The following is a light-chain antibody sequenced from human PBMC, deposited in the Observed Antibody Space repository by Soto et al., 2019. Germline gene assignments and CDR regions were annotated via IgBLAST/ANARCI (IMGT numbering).Light chain of an antibody. CDR2: DAS. J-gene: IGKJ3*01. Sequence: EIVMTQSPATLSVSPGERATLSCRASQSVSTYLAWYQQQPGQAPRLLIYDASNRATGIPARFSGSGSGTDFTLTISSLEPEDFAVYYCQQRSNWPLTFGPGTKVDIK. CDR3: QQRSNWPLT. CDR1: QSVSTY. V-gene: IGKV3-11*01.